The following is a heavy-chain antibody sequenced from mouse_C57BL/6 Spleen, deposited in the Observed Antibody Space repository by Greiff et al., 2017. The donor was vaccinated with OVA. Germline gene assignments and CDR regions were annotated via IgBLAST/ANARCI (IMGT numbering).Heavy chain of an antibody. J-gene: IGHJ2*01. CDR3: ARGYDYDGFDY. Sequence: VQLQQSGPELVKPGASVKISCKASGYAFSSSWMNWVKQRPGKGLEWIGRIYPGDGDTNYNGKFKGKATLTADKSSSTAYMQLSSLTSEDSAVYFCARGYDYDGFDYWGQGTTLTVSS. D-gene: IGHD2-4*01. CDR2: IYPGDGDT. V-gene: IGHV1-82*01. CDR1: GYAFSSSW.